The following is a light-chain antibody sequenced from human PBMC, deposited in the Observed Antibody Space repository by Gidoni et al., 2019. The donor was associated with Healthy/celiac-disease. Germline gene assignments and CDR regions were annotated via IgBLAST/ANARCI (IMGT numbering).Light chain of an antibody. CDR2: GAS. CDR1: QSVSSSY. CDR3: QQYNT. Sequence: EIVLTQSPGTMSWSPGERASLSCRASQSVSSSYLAWYQQKPGQAPRLLLYGASSRATGIPDRFSGSGSGTDFTLTISRLEPEDFAVYYCQQYNTFGQGTKLEIK. J-gene: IGKJ2*01. V-gene: IGKV3-20*01.